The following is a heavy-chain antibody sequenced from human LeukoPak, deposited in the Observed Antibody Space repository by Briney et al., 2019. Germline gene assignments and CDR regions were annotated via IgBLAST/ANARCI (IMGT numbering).Heavy chain of an antibody. CDR3: ARTRDDTSGYLSIDY. CDR1: GGSISNHY. J-gene: IGHJ4*02. V-gene: IGHV4-59*11. D-gene: IGHD3-22*01. CDR2: VYYSGST. Sequence: SETLSLTCTVSGGSISNHYWSWIRQPPGKGLEWIGYVYYSGSTNYNPSLKSRVTISIHTSKKQFSLELTSVTAADTALYYCARTRDDTSGYLSIDYWGQGTLVTVSS.